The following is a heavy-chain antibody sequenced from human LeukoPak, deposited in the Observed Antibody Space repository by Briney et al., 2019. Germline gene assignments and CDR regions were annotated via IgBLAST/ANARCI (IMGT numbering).Heavy chain of an antibody. CDR2: IKSKTDGGTT. D-gene: IGHD1-26*01. V-gene: IGHV3-15*01. CDR3: TTGPHVGAVEPFDY. J-gene: IGHJ4*02. CDR1: GFVFSGYE. Sequence: PGGSLRLSCAASGFVFSGYEMNWVRQAPGKGLEWVGRIKSKTDGGTTDYAAPVKGRFTISRDDSKNTLYLQMNSLKTEDTAVYYCTTGPHVGAVEPFDYWGQGTLVTVSS.